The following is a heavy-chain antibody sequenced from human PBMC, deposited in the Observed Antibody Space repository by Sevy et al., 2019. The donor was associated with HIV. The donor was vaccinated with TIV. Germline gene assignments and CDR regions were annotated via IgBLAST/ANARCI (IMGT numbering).Heavy chain of an antibody. CDR2: FRQDGNEI. CDR3: ARRYFDL. Sequence: GGSLRLSCDASGFTFDMYWMQWVRQAPGKGLEWVANFRQDGNEIYYAASVRGRFTISRDNAKGSLYLQMNNLRVEDTATYYCARRYFDLWGQGTLVTVSS. J-gene: IGHJ4*02. CDR1: GFTFDMYW. V-gene: IGHV3-7*03.